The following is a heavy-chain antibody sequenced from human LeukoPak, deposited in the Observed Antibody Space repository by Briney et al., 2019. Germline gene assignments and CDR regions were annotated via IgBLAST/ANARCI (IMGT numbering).Heavy chain of an antibody. CDR3: ARGRYSNYNY. J-gene: IGHJ4*02. V-gene: IGHV4-39*07. CDR1: GGFVNSSAYY. D-gene: IGHD4-11*01. CDR2: VYYGTNT. Sequence: SETLSLTCAVSGGFVNSSAYYWAWIRQPPGKGLEFIASVYYGTNTYYNPALKSRVTLSIDTSKNQFSLKLGSVTTADTAVYYCARGRYSNYNYWGQGTLVTVSS.